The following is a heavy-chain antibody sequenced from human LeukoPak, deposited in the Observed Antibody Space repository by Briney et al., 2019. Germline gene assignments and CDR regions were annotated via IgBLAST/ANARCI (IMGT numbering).Heavy chain of an antibody. Sequence: ASVKVSCKASGYTFTSYYMHWVRQAPGQGLEWMGIINPSGGSTSYAQKFQGRVTMTRDTSTSTVYMELSSLRSEDTAVYYCARARYVRRDGYNFDYWGQGTLVTVSS. CDR3: ARARYVRRDGYNFDY. V-gene: IGHV1-46*01. CDR1: GYTFTSYY. J-gene: IGHJ4*02. D-gene: IGHD5-24*01. CDR2: INPSGGST.